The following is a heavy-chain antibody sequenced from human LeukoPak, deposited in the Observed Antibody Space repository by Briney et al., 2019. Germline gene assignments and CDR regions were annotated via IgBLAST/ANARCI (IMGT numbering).Heavy chain of an antibody. J-gene: IGHJ4*02. CDR1: GFTFSSYA. CDR3: ARDPSHTLVTPNFDY. D-gene: IGHD4-23*01. CDR2: ISYDGSNK. V-gene: IGHV3-30*04. Sequence: GGSLRLSCAASGFTFSSYAMHWVRQAPGKGLEWVAVISYDGSNKYYADSVKGRFTISRDNSKNTLYLQMNSLRAEDTAVYYCARDPSHTLVTPNFDYWGQGTLVPVSS.